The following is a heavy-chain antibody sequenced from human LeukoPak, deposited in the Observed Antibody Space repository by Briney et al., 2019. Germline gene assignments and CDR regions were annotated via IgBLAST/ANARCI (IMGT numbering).Heavy chain of an antibody. D-gene: IGHD1-26*01. Sequence: GSLRLSCAASGFTFSSHGMNWVRQAPGKGLEWVANIKQDGSEKYYVDSVKGRFTISRDNAKNSLYLQMNSLRAEDTAVYYCARDTRRGQWELPYFDYWGQGTLVTVS. V-gene: IGHV3-7*01. CDR3: ARDTRRGQWELPYFDY. CDR2: IKQDGSEK. CDR1: GFTFSSHG. J-gene: IGHJ4*02.